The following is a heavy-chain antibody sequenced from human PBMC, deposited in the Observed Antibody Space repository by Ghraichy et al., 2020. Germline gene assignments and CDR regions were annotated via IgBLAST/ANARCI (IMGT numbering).Heavy chain of an antibody. CDR1: GYTFTSYG. CDR3: AREVLGYYGSGSYYNVRYDDY. V-gene: IGHV1-18*04. Sequence: ASVKVSCKASGYTFTSYGISWVRQAPGQGLEWMGWISAYNGNTNYAQKLQGRVTMTTDTSTSTAYMELRSLRSDDTAVYHCAREVLGYYGSGSYYNVRYDDYWGQGTLVTVSS. CDR2: ISAYNGNT. J-gene: IGHJ4*02. D-gene: IGHD3-10*01.